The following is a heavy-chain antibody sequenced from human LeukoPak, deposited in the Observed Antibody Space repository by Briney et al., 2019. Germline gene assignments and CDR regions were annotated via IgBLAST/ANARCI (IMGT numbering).Heavy chain of an antibody. CDR2: ISSNGGST. Sequence: GGSLRLSCAASGFTFSSYAMHWVRQAPGKGLEYVSAISSNGGSTYYADSVKGRFTISRDNSKNTLYLQMSSLRAEDTAVYYCVRIMYSSGWHWFDPWGQGTLVTVSS. CDR1: GFTFSSYA. D-gene: IGHD6-19*01. CDR3: VRIMYSSGWHWFDP. J-gene: IGHJ5*02. V-gene: IGHV3-64D*08.